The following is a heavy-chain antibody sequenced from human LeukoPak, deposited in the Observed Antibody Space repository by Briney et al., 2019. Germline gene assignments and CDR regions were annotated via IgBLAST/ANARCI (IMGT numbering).Heavy chain of an antibody. D-gene: IGHD3-3*01. CDR2: ISYDGSNK. J-gene: IGHJ6*02. Sequence: GGSLRLSCAASGFTFSSYAMHWVRQAPGKGLEWVAVISYDGSNKYYADSVKGRFTISRDNSKNTLYLQMNSLRAEDTAVYYCARDLLKDFGVVIIRRYYYGMDVWGQGTRSPSP. V-gene: IGHV3-30-3*01. CDR1: GFTFSSYA. CDR3: ARDLLKDFGVVIIRRYYYGMDV.